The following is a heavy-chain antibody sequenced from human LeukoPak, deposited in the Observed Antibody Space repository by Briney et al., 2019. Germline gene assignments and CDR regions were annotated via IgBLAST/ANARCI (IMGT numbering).Heavy chain of an antibody. V-gene: IGHV4-38-2*02. CDR1: GYSISSGYF. D-gene: IGHD2-2*01. J-gene: IGHJ6*03. CDR2: IYNSGST. CDR3: AREVVGKRIVVVPAAMHYYYYFMDV. Sequence: PSETLSLTCTVSGYSISSGYFWGWIRQPPGKGLEWIGTIYNSGSTYYNASLESRVTISVDTSKNQFSLKLSSVTAADTAVYYCAREVVGKRIVVVPAAMHYYYYFMDVWGKGTTVTISS.